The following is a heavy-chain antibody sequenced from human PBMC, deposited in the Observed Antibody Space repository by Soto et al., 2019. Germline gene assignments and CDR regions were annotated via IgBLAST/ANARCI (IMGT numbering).Heavy chain of an antibody. CDR3: ASVLAPERTSYWYFDL. CDR1: GYTFTSYY. J-gene: IGHJ2*01. V-gene: IGHV1-46*03. Sequence: ASVKVSCKASGYTFTSYYMHWVRQAPGQGLEWMGIINPSGGSTSYAQKFQGRVTMTRDTSTSTVYMELSSLRSEDTAVYYCASVLAPERTSYWYFDLWGRGTLVTVSS. CDR2: INPSGGST.